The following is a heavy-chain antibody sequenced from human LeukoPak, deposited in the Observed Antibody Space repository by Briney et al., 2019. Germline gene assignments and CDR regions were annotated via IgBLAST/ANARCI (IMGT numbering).Heavy chain of an antibody. D-gene: IGHD2-8*01. Sequence: GASVKVSCKASGYTFTSYAISWVRQAPGQGLEWMGRIIPIFGTANYAQKFQGRVTITTDESTSTAYMELSSLRSEDTAVYYCARGSLIVPHDYWGQGTLVTVSS. CDR3: ARGSLIVPHDY. CDR1: GYTFTSYA. J-gene: IGHJ4*02. V-gene: IGHV1-69*05. CDR2: IIPIFGTA.